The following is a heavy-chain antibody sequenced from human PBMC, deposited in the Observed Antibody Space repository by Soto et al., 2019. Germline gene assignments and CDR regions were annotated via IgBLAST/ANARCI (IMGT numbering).Heavy chain of an antibody. D-gene: IGHD3-3*01. Sequence: SETLSLTCTVSGGSISSGGYYWSWIRQHPGKGLEWIGYIYYSGSTFYNPSLKSRVTISVDTSKNQFSLKLSSVTAADTAVYYCARVRFLGRLFDYWGQGTLVTVSS. CDR2: IYYSGST. V-gene: IGHV4-31*03. CDR1: GGSISSGGYY. J-gene: IGHJ4*02. CDR3: ARVRFLGRLFDY.